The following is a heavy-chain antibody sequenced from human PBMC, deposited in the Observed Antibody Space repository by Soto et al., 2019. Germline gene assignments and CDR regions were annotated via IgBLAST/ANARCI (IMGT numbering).Heavy chain of an antibody. D-gene: IGHD3-3*01. CDR1: GFTFSSYA. CDR2: ISDSGGSK. Sequence: PGGSLRLSCAASGFTFSSYAMSWVRQAPGKGLEWVAAISDSGGSKYYADSVKGRFTISRDNSKNTLYLQMNSLRAEDTAVYYCAKGDRFLERFQHWGQGTLVTVSS. J-gene: IGHJ1*01. V-gene: IGHV3-23*01. CDR3: AKGDRFLERFQH.